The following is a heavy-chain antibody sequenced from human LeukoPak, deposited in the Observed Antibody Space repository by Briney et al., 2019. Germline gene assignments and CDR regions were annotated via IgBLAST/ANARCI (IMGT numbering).Heavy chain of an antibody. CDR1: GGSISSYY. J-gene: IGHJ3*02. V-gene: IGHV4-59*01. D-gene: IGHD1-26*01. CDR3: AREGMGAIDDAFDI. Sequence: PSETLSLTCTVSGGSISSYYWSWIRQPPGKGLEWIGYVYYSGSTDYNPSLKSRVTMSVDMSKNQFSLKLRSVTAADTAVYYCAREGMGAIDDAFDIWGPGTMVTVSS. CDR2: VYYSGST.